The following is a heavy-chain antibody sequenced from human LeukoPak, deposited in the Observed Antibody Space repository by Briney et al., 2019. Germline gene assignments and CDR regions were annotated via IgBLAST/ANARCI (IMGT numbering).Heavy chain of an antibody. CDR2: IKQDGSES. CDR1: GFTFSNHW. V-gene: IGHV3-7*01. Sequence: GGSLRLSCAASGFTFSNHWMSWVRQAPGKGPEWVAKIKQDGSESFYVGSVTGRFTISRDNAKNSLFLQMNSLRAEDTAVYYCARRFTVITDWYFDLWGRGTLVTVSS. CDR3: ARRFTVITDWYFDL. D-gene: IGHD4-17*01. J-gene: IGHJ2*01.